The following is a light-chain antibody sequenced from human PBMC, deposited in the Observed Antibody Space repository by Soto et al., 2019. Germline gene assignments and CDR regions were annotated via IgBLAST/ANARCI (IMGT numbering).Light chain of an antibody. V-gene: IGKV3-20*01. J-gene: IGKJ1*01. CDR2: DAS. Sequence: EIVLTQSRGTLSLSPGERATLSCRASQSVSSTYLAWYQQKPGQAPRLIIYDASSRAPGIPDRFSGSGSGTDFTLTISRLEPEDFAVYYCQQHGTSPRTFDQGTKVEIK. CDR3: QQHGTSPRT. CDR1: QSVSSTY.